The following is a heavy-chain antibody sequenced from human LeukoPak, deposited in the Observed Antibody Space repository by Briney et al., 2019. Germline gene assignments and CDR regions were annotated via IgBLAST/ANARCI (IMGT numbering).Heavy chain of an antibody. D-gene: IGHD3-22*01. J-gene: IGHJ6*03. Sequence: GGSLRLSCAASGFTFSSYSMNWVRQAPGKGLEWVSSISSSSSYIYYADSVKGRFTISRDNAKNSLYLQMNSLRAEDTAVYYCARDSSHTYYYDSSGYSHMDVWGKGTTVTVSS. CDR1: GFTFSSYS. V-gene: IGHV3-21*01. CDR3: ARDSSHTYYYDSSGYSHMDV. CDR2: ISSSSSYI.